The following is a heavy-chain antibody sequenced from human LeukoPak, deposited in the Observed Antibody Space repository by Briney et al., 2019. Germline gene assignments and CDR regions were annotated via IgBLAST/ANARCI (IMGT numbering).Heavy chain of an antibody. CDR1: GYTFTDYS. D-gene: IGHD3-10*01. J-gene: IGHJ6*03. CDR2: IIPNSGGT. Sequence: ASVKVSCKASGYTFTDYSMHWVRQAPGQGLEWMGWIIPNSGGTNYAQKFQGRVTMTRDTSISTAYMELSRLRSDDTAVYYCARGGSSGGYYMDVWGKGTTVTVSS. V-gene: IGHV1-2*02. CDR3: ARGGSSGGYYMDV.